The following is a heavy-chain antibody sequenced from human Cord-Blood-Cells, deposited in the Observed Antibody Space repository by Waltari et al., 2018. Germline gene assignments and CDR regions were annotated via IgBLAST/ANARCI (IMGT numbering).Heavy chain of an antibody. CDR2: IYHSGST. V-gene: IGHV4-38-2*02. J-gene: IGHJ3*02. CDR3: ARSYSSSSAFDI. D-gene: IGHD6-6*01. Sequence: QVQLQESGPGLVKPSETLSLTCTVSGYSISSGYYWGWIRQPPGKGLEWIGSIYHSGSTYYNPSLKSRVTISVDTSKNQFSLKLSSVTAADTAMYYCARSYSSSSAFDIWGQGTMVTVSS. CDR1: GYSISSGYY.